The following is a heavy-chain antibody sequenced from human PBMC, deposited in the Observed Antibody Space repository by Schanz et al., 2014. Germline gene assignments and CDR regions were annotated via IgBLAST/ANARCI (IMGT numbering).Heavy chain of an antibody. CDR2: ILYDGSNK. V-gene: IGHV3-30*03. J-gene: IGHJ4*02. CDR1: GFTFSSYG. CDR3: ARGDPVAGLDY. Sequence: QVQLVESGGGVAQPGRSLRLSCAASGFTFSSYGMHWVRQAPGKGLEWVAVILYDGSNKYYADSVKGRFTISRDNSKNTLYLQMNSLRVEDTGMYYCARGDPVAGLDYWGRGTLVTVSS.